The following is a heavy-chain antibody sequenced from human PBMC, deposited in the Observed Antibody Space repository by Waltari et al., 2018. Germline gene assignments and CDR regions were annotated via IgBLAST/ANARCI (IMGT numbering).Heavy chain of an antibody. CDR3: ATPRDETRGYFPDF. J-gene: IGHJ4*02. Sequence: EVQLLESGGGLVQPGGSLRLSCEASGFTFSTYGMSWVRQAPGKGLEWVAAISGSSGSICYVDSVKGRFTTSRDNSKNTLYLQMTNLRAEDTAVYYCATPRDETRGYFPDFWGQGTLVTVAS. CDR1: GFTFSTYG. D-gene: IGHD3-22*01. CDR2: ISGSSGSI. V-gene: IGHV3-23*01.